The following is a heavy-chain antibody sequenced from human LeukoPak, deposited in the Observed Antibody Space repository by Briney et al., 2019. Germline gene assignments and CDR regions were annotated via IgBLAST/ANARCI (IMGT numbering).Heavy chain of an antibody. CDR1: GFTFSSYA. D-gene: IGHD3-10*01. CDR3: AGVSSGSYRIGGY. Sequence: GGSLRLSCAASGFTFSSYAMSWVRQAPGKGLEWVSAISGSGGSTYYADSVKGRFTISRDNSKNTLYLQTNSLRAEDTAVYYCAGVSSGSYRIGGYWGQGTLVTVSS. CDR2: ISGSGGST. V-gene: IGHV3-23*01. J-gene: IGHJ4*02.